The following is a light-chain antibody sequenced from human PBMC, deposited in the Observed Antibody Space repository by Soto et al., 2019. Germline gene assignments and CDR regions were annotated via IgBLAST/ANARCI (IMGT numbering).Light chain of an antibody. CDR2: AVS. CDR1: SSDVGGYNY. V-gene: IGLV2-14*01. J-gene: IGLJ1*01. CDR3: CSYTVSGTYV. Sequence: SALTQPASVSGSPGQSITISCTGTSSDVGGYNYVSWYQQHPGKAPKLMIYAVSNRPSGVSNRFSGSKPGNTATLTISGLQAEDEADYYCCSYTVSGTYVFGTGTKVTVL.